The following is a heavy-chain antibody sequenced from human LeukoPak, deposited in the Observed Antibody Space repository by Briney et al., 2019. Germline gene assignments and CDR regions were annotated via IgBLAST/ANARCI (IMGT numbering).Heavy chain of an antibody. CDR3: AKAGRVSGSGSYYITPDY. J-gene: IGHJ4*02. V-gene: IGHV3-23*01. Sequence: GGSLRLSCAASGFTFSSYAMSWVRQAPGKGLEWVSAISGSGGSTYYADSVEGRFTISRDNSKNTLYLQMNSLRAEDTAVYYCAKAGRVSGSGSYYITPDYWGQGTLVTVSS. CDR2: ISGSGGST. D-gene: IGHD3-10*01. CDR1: GFTFSSYA.